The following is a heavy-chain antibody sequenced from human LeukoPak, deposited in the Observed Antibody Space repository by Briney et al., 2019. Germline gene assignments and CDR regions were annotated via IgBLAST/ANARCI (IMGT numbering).Heavy chain of an antibody. CDR1: EFTFSDYW. CDR3: TRSLDY. J-gene: IGHJ4*02. Sequence: PRGALRLSCANNEFTFSDYWIDCVRQAPGKEMEWVANIKPDGSEIYYVDAVKGRFTISRDNAKNSLYLQMSSLRAEDTAVYYCTRSLDYWGQGTLVTVSS. CDR2: IKPDGSEI. D-gene: IGHD2-15*01. V-gene: IGHV3-7*02.